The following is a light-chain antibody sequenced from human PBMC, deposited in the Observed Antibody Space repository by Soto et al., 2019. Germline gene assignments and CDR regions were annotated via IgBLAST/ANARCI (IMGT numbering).Light chain of an antibody. CDR2: GAS. CDR1: QSVSSSY. V-gene: IGKV3-20*01. J-gene: IGKJ5*01. Sequence: EIVLTQSPGTLSLSPVERATLSCMASQSVSSSYLAWYQQKPGQAPRLLIYGASSRATGIPDRFSGSGSGTDFTLTISRLEPEDFAVFYCQVYGPSPPITFGQGTRLEIK. CDR3: QVYGPSPPIT.